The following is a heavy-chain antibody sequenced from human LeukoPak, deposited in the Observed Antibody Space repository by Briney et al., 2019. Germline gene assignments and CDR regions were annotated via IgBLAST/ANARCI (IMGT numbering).Heavy chain of an antibody. CDR2: IREDGTEK. J-gene: IGHJ4*02. Sequence: GGSLRLSCTASGFTFSGAWMAWVRQAPGKGLEWVANIREDGTEKNYVDSVKGRFTISRDNAKNSLFLQMSNLRDDDTAIYYCARHVGVSFWGQGTLVTVSS. CDR1: GFTFSGAW. CDR3: ARHVGVSF. V-gene: IGHV3-7*01. D-gene: IGHD3-16*01.